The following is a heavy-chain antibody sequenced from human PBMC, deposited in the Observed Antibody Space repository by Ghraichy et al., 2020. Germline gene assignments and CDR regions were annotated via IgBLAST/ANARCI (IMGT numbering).Heavy chain of an antibody. V-gene: IGHV4-38-2*02. CDR3: ASVGYCNGGICLHYFDY. Sequence: SETLSLTCTVSAYSISSGYFWGWIRQPPGKGLEWIGSMHHTGSTYYNPSLKSRLTISVDTSRNQFSLKLSSVTAADTAVYYCASVGYCNGGICLHYFDYWGQATLVTVCS. D-gene: IGHD2-15*01. CDR1: AYSISSGYF. J-gene: IGHJ4*02. CDR2: MHHTGST.